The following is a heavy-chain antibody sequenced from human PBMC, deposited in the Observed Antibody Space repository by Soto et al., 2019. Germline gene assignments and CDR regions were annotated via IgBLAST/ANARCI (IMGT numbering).Heavy chain of an antibody. D-gene: IGHD2-21*02. J-gene: IGHJ2*01. CDR2: IYYSGST. Sequence: SETLSLTCTVSGGSMSYYYWSWIRQPPGKGLEWIGYIYYSGSTNYNPSLKSRVTISIDTSKNQFSLKLISVTAADTAVYYCARVGEDRIVTGNWYFDLWSRGSLVTVSS. CDR1: GGSMSYYY. CDR3: ARVGEDRIVTGNWYFDL. V-gene: IGHV4-59*01.